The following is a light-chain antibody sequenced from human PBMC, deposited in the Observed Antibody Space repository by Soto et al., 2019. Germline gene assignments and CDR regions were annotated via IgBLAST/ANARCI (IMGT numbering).Light chain of an antibody. CDR3: MQALQTPPWT. V-gene: IGKV1-5*03. J-gene: IGKJ1*01. Sequence: DIQMTQSPSTLSASVGYRVAITCRASDNIAPWVAWYQQKPGKAPKLLIYKAANLADEVPDRFSGSGSGTDFTLKISRVEAEDVGVYYCMQALQTPPWTFGQGTKVDI. CDR2: KAA. CDR1: DNIAPW.